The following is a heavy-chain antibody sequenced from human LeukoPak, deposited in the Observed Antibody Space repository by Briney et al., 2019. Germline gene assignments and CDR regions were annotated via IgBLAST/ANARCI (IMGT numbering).Heavy chain of an antibody. J-gene: IGHJ3*02. D-gene: IGHD5-18*01. CDR2: ISGGGTTI. V-gene: IGHV3-48*04. CDR3: PRGKYTAAFDI. Sequence: PGGSLRLSCAASGFTFSSYGMSWVRQAPGKGLEWVSYISGGGTTIYYADSVKGRFTISRDNARNSLYLQMTSLRAEDTAVYYCPRGKYTAAFDIWGQGTMVTVSS. CDR1: GFTFSSYG.